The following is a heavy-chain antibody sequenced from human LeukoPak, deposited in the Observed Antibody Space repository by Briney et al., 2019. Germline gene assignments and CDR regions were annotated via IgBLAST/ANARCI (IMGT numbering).Heavy chain of an antibody. CDR1: GLPFHSYA. Sequence: PGGPLRLSYGASGLPFHSYAMRWVRPAPGKGPEWVSAISGSGGSTHYADSVKGRFTIHRDNPENTLYLQMNSLRAGDTAVCYCAKDAWHVVVPAASLGHGAQGTLVTVSS. J-gene: IGHJ4*02. CDR3: AKDAWHVVVPAASLGH. CDR2: ISGSGGST. D-gene: IGHD2-2*01. V-gene: IGHV3-23*01.